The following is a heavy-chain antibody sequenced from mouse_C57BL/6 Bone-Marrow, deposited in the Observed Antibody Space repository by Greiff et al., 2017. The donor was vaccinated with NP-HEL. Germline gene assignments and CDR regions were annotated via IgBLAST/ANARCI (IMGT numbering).Heavy chain of an antibody. J-gene: IGHJ1*03. CDR3: ARPLNYGSSYEYFDV. V-gene: IGHV14-2*01. D-gene: IGHD1-1*01. CDR2: IDPEDGET. Sequence: EVQLQQSGAELVKPGASVKLSCTASGFHIKDYYMHWVKQRTEQGLEWIGRIDPEDGETKYAPQFQGKATITADTSSNTAYLQLSSLTSEDTAVDYCARPLNYGSSYEYFDVWGTGTTVTVSS. CDR1: GFHIKDYY.